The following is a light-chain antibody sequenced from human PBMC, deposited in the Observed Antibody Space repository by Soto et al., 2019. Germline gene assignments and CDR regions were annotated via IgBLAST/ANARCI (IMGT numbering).Light chain of an antibody. V-gene: IGLV2-14*01. Sequence: QSVLTQPASVSGSPGQSITISCTGTSSDVGGYKYVSWYQQHPGEAPKLMIYDVSNRPSGVSNRFSGSKSGNTASLTISGLQAEDEADYYCSSYTSSSSRVFGTGNEVTVL. J-gene: IGLJ1*01. CDR1: SSDVGGYKY. CDR3: SSYTSSSSRV. CDR2: DVS.